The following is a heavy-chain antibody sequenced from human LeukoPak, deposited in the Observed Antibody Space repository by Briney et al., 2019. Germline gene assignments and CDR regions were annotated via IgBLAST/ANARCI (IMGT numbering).Heavy chain of an antibody. CDR3: ARGTYYYDSSGPDNYFDY. V-gene: IGHV4-31*03. Sequence: SQTLSLTCTVSGGSISSGGYYWSWIRQHPGKGLEWIGYIYYSGSTYYNPSLKSRVTISVDTPKNQFSLKLSSVTAADTAVYYCARGTYYYDSSGPDNYFDYWGQGTLVTVSS. J-gene: IGHJ4*02. CDR2: IYYSGST. D-gene: IGHD3-22*01. CDR1: GGSISSGGYY.